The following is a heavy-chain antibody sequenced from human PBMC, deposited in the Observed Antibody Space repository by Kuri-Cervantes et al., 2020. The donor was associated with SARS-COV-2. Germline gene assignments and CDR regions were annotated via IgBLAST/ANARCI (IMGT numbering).Heavy chain of an antibody. V-gene: IGHV3-15*01. CDR2: IKSKADGGTR. J-gene: IGHJ4*02. Sequence: LSLTCAASGFSFTDAWMTWVRQAPGKGLEWVGRIKSKADGGTRDYAAPVKGRFTISRDDSKNMAYLQMNSLKTEDTAVYYCTTLIDYWGQGALVTVSS. CDR3: TTLIDY. CDR1: GFSFTDAW.